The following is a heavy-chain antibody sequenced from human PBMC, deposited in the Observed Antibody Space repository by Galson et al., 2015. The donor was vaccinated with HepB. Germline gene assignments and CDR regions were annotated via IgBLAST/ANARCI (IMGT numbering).Heavy chain of an antibody. V-gene: IGHV3-74*01. CDR2: FNSDGTRT. Sequence: SLRLSCAASGFTLSNYWIHWVRQAPGKGLVWVSRFNSDGTRTTYADSAKGRFTISRDNSKNTLYLQMSSLRAEDTAVYYCVSYYDILTGYDDWGQGTLVTVSS. CDR3: VSYYDILTGYDD. D-gene: IGHD3-9*01. J-gene: IGHJ4*02. CDR1: GFTLSNYW.